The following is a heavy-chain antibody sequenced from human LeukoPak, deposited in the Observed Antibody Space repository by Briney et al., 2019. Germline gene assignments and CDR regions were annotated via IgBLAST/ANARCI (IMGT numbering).Heavy chain of an antibody. V-gene: IGHV3-23*01. CDR3: AKGGKWDVTPFDY. CDR1: GFTFSSYA. CDR2: ISGSGGST. Sequence: GGSLRLSCAASGFTFSSYAMSWVRQAPGKGLEWVSGISGSGGSTYYADSVKGRFTVSRDNSKSTLYLQVNSLTADDTAVYYCAKGGKWDVTPFDYWGQGTLVTVSS. D-gene: IGHD1-26*01. J-gene: IGHJ4*02.